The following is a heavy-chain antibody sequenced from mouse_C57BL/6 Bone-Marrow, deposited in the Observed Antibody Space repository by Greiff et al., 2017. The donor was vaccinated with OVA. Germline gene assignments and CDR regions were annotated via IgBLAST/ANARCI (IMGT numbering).Heavy chain of an antibody. CDR2: INSDGCST. CDR3: AKERNPVVTDY. CDR1: EYEFPSHD. J-gene: IGHJ2*01. D-gene: IGHD2-2*01. V-gene: IGHV5-2*01. Sequence: VQLKESGGGFVQPGESLQLSCESNEYEFPSHDMSWVSKTPKKWLELVAAINSDGCSTYYPDTMERRFLITRDNTKKTLYLQMSRLRSEDTALYFCAKERNPVVTDYWGQDTTLTVSS.